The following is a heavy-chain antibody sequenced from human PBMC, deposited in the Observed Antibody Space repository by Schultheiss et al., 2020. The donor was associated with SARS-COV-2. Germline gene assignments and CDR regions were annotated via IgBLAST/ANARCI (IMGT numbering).Heavy chain of an antibody. D-gene: IGHD2-2*01. Sequence: SVKVSCKASGGTFSSYAISWVRQAPGQGLEWMGGIIPIFGTANYAQKFQGRVTITADESTSTAYMELSSLRSEDTAVYYCASRCSSTCCPAGRYYYYYGMDVWGQGTTVTVSS. J-gene: IGHJ6*02. V-gene: IGHV1-69*13. CDR2: IIPIFGTA. CDR1: GGTFSSYA. CDR3: ASRCSSTCCPAGRYYYYYGMDV.